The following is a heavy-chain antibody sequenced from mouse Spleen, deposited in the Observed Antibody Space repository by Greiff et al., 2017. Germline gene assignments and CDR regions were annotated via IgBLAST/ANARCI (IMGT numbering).Heavy chain of an antibody. CDR2: ISSGGSYT. CDR3: ARGVRYYFDY. J-gene: IGHJ2*01. Sequence: EVQVVESGGDLVKPGGSLKLSCAASGFTFSSYGMSWVRQTPDKRLEWVATISSGGSYTYYPDSVKGRFTISRDNAKNTLYLQMSSLKSEDTAMYYCARGVRYYFDYWGQGTTLTVSS. CDR1: GFTFSSYG. D-gene: IGHD1-1*01. V-gene: IGHV5-6*01.